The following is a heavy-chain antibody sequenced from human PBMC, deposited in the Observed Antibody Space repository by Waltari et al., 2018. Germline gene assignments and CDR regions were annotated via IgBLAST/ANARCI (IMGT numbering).Heavy chain of an antibody. J-gene: IGHJ1*01. Sequence: QVQLVQSGAEVKKPGASVKVSCKVSGYTLTELSMHWVRQAPGKGLEWMGGFDPEDGETIDAQKFQGRVTMTEDTSTDTAYMELSSLRSEDTAVYYCATVPYYYDSSGYHGFQHWGQGTLVTVSS. CDR2: FDPEDGET. V-gene: IGHV1-24*01. D-gene: IGHD3-22*01. CDR3: ATVPYYYDSSGYHGFQH. CDR1: GYTLTELS.